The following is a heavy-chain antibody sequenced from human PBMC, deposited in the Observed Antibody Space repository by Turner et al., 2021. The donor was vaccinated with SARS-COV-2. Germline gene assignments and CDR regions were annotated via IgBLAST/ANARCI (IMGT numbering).Heavy chain of an antibody. V-gene: IGHV3-9*01. J-gene: IGHJ4*02. CDR3: AKERAAAAGTWECDY. Sequence: EVQLVESGGGLVQPGRSLRLSCAAYGFTFDDYTMPWVRQAPGKGLDWVSGISWNSGSIGYADSVKGRFTISRDNAKNSLYLQMNSLKTEDTALYYCAKERAAAAGTWECDYWGQGTLVTVSS. CDR2: ISWNSGSI. CDR1: GFTFDDYT. D-gene: IGHD6-13*01.